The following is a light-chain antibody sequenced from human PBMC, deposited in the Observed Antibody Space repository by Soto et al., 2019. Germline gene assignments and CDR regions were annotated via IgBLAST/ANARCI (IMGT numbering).Light chain of an antibody. V-gene: IGKV1-8*01. CDR3: QQSYSMPYT. Sequence: AIRMTQTPYSFSASTGDRVTITCRASQGISSYLAWYQQKPGNAPKYLIYAASMLHDGVPSRFSGSGSETHFTLTINSLQPEDFATYYCQQSYSMPYTFGQGARLEI. CDR1: QGISSY. J-gene: IGKJ5*01. CDR2: AAS.